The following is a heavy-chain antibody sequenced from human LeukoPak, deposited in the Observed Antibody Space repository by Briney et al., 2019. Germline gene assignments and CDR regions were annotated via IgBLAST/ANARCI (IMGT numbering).Heavy chain of an antibody. CDR2: VFYRGST. CDR1: GDSMRDTNYY. J-gene: IGHJ6*03. V-gene: IGHV4-39*01. Sequence: PSETLSLTCSVSGDSMRDTNYYWGWIRQPPGKGLEWIGSVFYRGSTYYNPSLKSRVTISVDTSKNQFSLNLSCVTAADTAVDYCARQRFRAYFYYYMDVWGNGTTVTVSS. CDR3: ARQRFRAYFYYYMDV. D-gene: IGHD2-21*01.